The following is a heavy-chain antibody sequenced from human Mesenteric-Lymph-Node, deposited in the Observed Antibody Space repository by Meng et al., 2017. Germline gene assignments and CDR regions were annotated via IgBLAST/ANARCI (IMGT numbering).Heavy chain of an antibody. Sequence: GGSLRLSCKGSGYTFNTYWIAWVRQMPGKGLEWMGIVYPGDPATRYSPSCEGQVTISADKSISTAYLQWSSRKASDTAIYYCARHDGAIDYWGQGTLVTVSS. CDR1: GYTFNTYW. CDR3: ARHDGAIDY. J-gene: IGHJ4*02. V-gene: IGHV5-51*01. D-gene: IGHD4/OR15-4a*01. CDR2: VYPGDPAT.